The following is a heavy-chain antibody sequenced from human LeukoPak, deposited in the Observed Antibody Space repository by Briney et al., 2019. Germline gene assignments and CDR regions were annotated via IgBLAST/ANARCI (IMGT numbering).Heavy chain of an antibody. Sequence: TGGSLRLSCAASGFTFSSYAMSWVRQAPGKGLEWVSAIGGSGGSTYYADSVKGRFTISRDNSKNTLYLQMNSLRAEDTAVYYCAKTPAKVGATTPFDYWGQGTLVTVSS. CDR1: GFTFSSYA. CDR3: AKTPAKVGATTPFDY. CDR2: IGGSGGST. V-gene: IGHV3-23*01. D-gene: IGHD1-26*01. J-gene: IGHJ4*02.